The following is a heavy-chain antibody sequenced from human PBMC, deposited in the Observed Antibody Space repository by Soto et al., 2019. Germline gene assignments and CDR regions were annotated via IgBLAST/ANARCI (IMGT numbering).Heavy chain of an antibody. J-gene: IGHJ4*02. CDR3: ARDKITGLFDY. CDR2: INHSGST. D-gene: IGHD2-8*02. CDR1: GGSFSGYY. V-gene: IGHV4-34*01. Sequence: TLSLTCAVYGGSFSGYYWTWIRQPPGTGLEWMREINHSGSTNYNPSLKSKVTISVDTSKNQFSLKLTSVTASDTAVYYCARDKITGLFDYWGQGTLVTVSS.